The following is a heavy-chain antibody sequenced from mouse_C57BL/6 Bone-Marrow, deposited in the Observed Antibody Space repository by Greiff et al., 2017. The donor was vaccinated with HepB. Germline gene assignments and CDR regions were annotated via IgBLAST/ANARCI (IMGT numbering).Heavy chain of an antibody. CDR1: GYTFTSYD. D-gene: IGHD2-10*01. V-gene: IGHV1-85*01. CDR2: IYPRDGST. Sequence: VQLQESGPELVKPGASVKLSCKASGYTFTSYDINWVKQRPGQGLEWIGWIYPRDGSTKYNEKFKGKATLTVDTSSSTAYMELHSLTSEDSAVYFCARQETPYRQDYWGQGTSVTVSS. CDR3: ARQETPYRQDY. J-gene: IGHJ4*01.